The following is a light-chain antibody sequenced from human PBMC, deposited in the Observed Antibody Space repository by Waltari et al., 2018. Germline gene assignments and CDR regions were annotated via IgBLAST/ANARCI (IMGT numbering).Light chain of an antibody. J-gene: IGLJ3*02. CDR2: EDS. Sequence: SYELTQPPSVPVSPGQTARITCSGDALPKEYAYWYQQKPGQAPVLVIYEDSKRPPGIPERFSGSSSGTMATLTISGAQVEDEADYYCYSTDSSGNHRVFGGGTKLTVL. V-gene: IGLV3-10*01. CDR3: YSTDSSGNHRV. CDR1: ALPKEY.